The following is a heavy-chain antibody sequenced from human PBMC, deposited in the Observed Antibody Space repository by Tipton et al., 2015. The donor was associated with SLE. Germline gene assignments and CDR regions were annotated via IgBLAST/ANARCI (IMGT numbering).Heavy chain of an antibody. CDR3: ASAGDGYNNYFDY. CDR1: GGSISSSNW. D-gene: IGHD5-24*01. Sequence: TLSLTCAVSGGSISSSNWWSWVRQPPGKGLEWIGEIYHSGSTNYNPSLKSRVTISVDKSKNQFSLKLSSVTAADTAVYYCASAGDGYNNYFDYWGQGTLVTVSS. CDR2: IYHSGST. V-gene: IGHV4-4*02. J-gene: IGHJ4*02.